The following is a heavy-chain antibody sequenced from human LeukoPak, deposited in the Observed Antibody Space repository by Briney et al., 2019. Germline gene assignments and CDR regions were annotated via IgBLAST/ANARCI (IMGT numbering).Heavy chain of an antibody. V-gene: IGHV3-21*01. J-gene: IGHJ4*02. D-gene: IGHD4-17*01. CDR2: ITTTSAHI. CDR1: GFTFNEYT. Sequence: GGSLRLSCAASGFTFNEYTLNWVRQAPGKGLEWVSSITTTSAHIYYADSVKGRFTISRDNAKNSLYLQMNSLRADDTGVYYCARDIVNGDYVSAYWGQGTLVTVSS. CDR3: ARDIVNGDYVSAY.